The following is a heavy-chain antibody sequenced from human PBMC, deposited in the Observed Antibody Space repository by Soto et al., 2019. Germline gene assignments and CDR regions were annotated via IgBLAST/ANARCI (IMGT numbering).Heavy chain of an antibody. CDR2: ITAYNDNT. J-gene: IGHJ4*02. V-gene: IGHV1-18*04. CDR3: ARGQIQSDFDY. D-gene: IGHD3-3*01. CDR1: GYTFASCG. Sequence: GASVKGSWKACGYTFASCGLYWVRQAPGQGLEWMGWITAYNDNTNYAQKVQGRAILTIDTSTTTGYMELRSLRSDDTAVYYCARGQIQSDFDYWGQGTLVTVSS.